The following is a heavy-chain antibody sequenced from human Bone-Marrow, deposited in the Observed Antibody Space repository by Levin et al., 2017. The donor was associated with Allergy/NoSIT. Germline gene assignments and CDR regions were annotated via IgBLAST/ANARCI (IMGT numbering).Heavy chain of an antibody. CDR2: IYSGGST. CDR3: ARDHLTETAFDI. J-gene: IGHJ3*02. Sequence: GGSLRLSCAASGFTVSSNYMSWVRQAPGKGLEWVSVIYSGGSTYYADSVKGRFTISRDNSKNTLYLQMNSLRAEDTAVYYCARDHLTETAFDIWGQGTMVTVSS. CDR1: GFTVSSNY. V-gene: IGHV3-66*01.